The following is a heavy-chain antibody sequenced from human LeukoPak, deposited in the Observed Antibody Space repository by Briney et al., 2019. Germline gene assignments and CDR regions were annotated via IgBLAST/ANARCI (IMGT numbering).Heavy chain of an antibody. D-gene: IGHD4-23*01. V-gene: IGHV4-61*05. CDR2: IDYSGSA. CDR1: GGSISSSSSF. CDR3: ARDAWNGNSPLDY. Sequence: SETLSLICTVSGGSISSSSSFWGWIRQSPGKGLEWLGYIDYSGSAYYNPSFKSRVTISVNTAKSQFSLDLRSVTAADTAVYYCARDAWNGNSPLDYWGQGTLVTVSS. J-gene: IGHJ4*02.